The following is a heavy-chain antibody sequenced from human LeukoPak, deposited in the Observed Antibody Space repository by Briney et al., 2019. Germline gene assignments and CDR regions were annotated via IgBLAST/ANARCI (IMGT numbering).Heavy chain of an antibody. Sequence: SVKVSCKASGGTFSSYAISWVRQAPGQGLEWMGGIIPIFGTANYAQKFQGRVTITADESTSTAYMELSSLRSEDTAVYYCARELGDYGDYVDAFDIWGQGTMVTVSS. V-gene: IGHV1-69*01. D-gene: IGHD4-17*01. CDR1: GGTFSSYA. CDR3: ARELGDYGDYVDAFDI. CDR2: IIPIFGTA. J-gene: IGHJ3*02.